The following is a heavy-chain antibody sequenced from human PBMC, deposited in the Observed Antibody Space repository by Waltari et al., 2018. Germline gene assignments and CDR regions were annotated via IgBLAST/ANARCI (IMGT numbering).Heavy chain of an antibody. D-gene: IGHD5-12*01. CDR1: GDRVRNAG. J-gene: IGHJ4*02. Sequence: QVQLQESGPGLVKPSQTLSLTCAISGDRVRNAGWNGIRQSPSRGLEWLGRTYYKSKWNIDDAVTVQSRININADPSKNQVSLHLNSVTPEDTAVYYCTRGWLRTGFDYWGQGISVTVSS. V-gene: IGHV6-1*01. CDR3: TRGWLRTGFDY. CDR2: TYYKSKWNI.